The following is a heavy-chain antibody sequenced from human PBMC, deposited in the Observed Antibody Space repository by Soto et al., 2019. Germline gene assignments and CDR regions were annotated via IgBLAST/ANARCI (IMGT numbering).Heavy chain of an antibody. CDR3: AKGGPFTGGFDP. J-gene: IGHJ5*02. CDR1: GLTLRSYA. CDR2: ISGRSGVP. D-gene: IGHD3-16*01. Sequence: EGQLLQSGGDLVQPGGSLRLSCAGSGLTLRSYAMTWIRQTPEKGLEWVSTISGRSGVPSYADSVNGRFTVSRDNSKNTLYLQMNGLRPADPAIYYCAKGGPFTGGFDPWGQGTLVTVAS. V-gene: IGHV3-23*01.